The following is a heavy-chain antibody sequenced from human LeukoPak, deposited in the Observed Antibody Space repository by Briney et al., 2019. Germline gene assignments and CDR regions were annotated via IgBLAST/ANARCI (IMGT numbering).Heavy chain of an antibody. CDR2: IYSSGTT. Sequence: SETLSLTCTVSGGSISSYYWNWIRQPAGKGLEWLGRIYSSGTTNYNPSLESRLTMSVDTSKNQFSLKLSSVTAADTAVYYCARMTVVRGPQRYCDDWGQGTLVTVSS. V-gene: IGHV4-4*07. CDR3: ARMTVVRGPQRYCDD. CDR1: GGSISSYY. D-gene: IGHD3-10*01. J-gene: IGHJ4*02.